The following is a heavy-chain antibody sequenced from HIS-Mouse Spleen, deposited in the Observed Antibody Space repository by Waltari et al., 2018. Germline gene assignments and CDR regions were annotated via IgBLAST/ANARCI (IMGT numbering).Heavy chain of an antibody. V-gene: IGHV4-30-2*01. CDR2: IYHSGST. D-gene: IGHD6-6*01. CDR1: GGSTSSGGYS. CDR3: ARVPYSSSFGFDY. Sequence: QLQLQESGSGLVKPSQTLSLTCAVSGGSTSSGGYSWSWIRQPPGKGLEWIGYIYHSGSTYYNPSLKSRVTISVDRSKNQFSLKLSSVTAADTAVYYCARVPYSSSFGFDYWGQGTLVTVSS. J-gene: IGHJ4*02.